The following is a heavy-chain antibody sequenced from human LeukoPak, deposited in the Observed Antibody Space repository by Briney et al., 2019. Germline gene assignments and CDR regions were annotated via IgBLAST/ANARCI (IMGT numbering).Heavy chain of an antibody. D-gene: IGHD4-11*01. V-gene: IGHV3-23*01. J-gene: IGHJ2*01. Sequence: PGGSLRLSCAASGFTFSSYAMSWVRQAPGKGLEWVSAISGSGGSTYYADSVKGRFTISRDNSKNTLYLQMSSLRAEDTAVYYCAKKKTDYYWYFDLWGRGTLVTVSS. CDR1: GFTFSSYA. CDR2: ISGSGGST. CDR3: AKKKTDYYWYFDL.